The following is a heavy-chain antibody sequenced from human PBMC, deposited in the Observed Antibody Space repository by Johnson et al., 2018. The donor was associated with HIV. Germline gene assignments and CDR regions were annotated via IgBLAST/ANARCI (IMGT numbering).Heavy chain of an antibody. Sequence: VQLVESGGGLIQPGGSLRLSCVASGFSVSSNYMNWVRQAPGKGLEWVSVIYSGGSTYYADSVKGRFTISRDNSKNTLYLHMNSLRAGDTAVYYCAKDPGRRDPHAFDIWGQGTMVTVSS. V-gene: IGHV3-66*01. CDR2: IYSGGST. J-gene: IGHJ3*02. CDR3: AKDPGRRDPHAFDI. CDR1: GFSVSSNY. D-gene: IGHD2-15*01.